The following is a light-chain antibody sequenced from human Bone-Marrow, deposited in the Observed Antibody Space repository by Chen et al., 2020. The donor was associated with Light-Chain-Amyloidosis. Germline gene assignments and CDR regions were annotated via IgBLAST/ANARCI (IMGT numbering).Light chain of an antibody. Sequence: DIQMTQSPSSLSASVGDRVTLSCQASQHIFMSLNWYQQKPGKAPRLLIYDASNLERGVPSRFSGGGSGTHFTLTINSLQPDDFATYFCQHYDAVPLFTFGPGTTVD. CDR1: QHIFMS. J-gene: IGKJ3*01. CDR3: QHYDAVPLFT. V-gene: IGKV1-33*01. CDR2: DAS.